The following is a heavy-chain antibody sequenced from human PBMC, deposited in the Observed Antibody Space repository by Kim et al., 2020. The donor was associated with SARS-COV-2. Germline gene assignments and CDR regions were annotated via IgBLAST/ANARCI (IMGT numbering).Heavy chain of an antibody. CDR3: AKDRFGSGTSYCDS. CDR2: TLFDESNK. V-gene: IGHV3-30*18. CDR1: GFIFSNYA. Sequence: GGSLRLSCVGSGFIFSNYAMHWVRRAPGKGLEWVSATLFDESNKYYADFAKGRFTISRDNSKNTLFLQMNSLSPEDTAVYFCAKDRFGSGTSYCDSWGQG. D-gene: IGHD3-10*01. J-gene: IGHJ4*02.